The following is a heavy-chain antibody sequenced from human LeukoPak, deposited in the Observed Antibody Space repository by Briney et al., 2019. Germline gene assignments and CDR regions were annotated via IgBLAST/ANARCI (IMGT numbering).Heavy chain of an antibody. CDR1: GYTFTSYG. CDR2: IIPIFGTA. CDR3: ARDREVRDGLPDAFDI. Sequence: SVKVSCKASGYTFTSYGISWVRQAPGQGLEWMGGIIPIFGTANYAQKFQGRVTITADKSTSTAYMELSSLRSEDTAVYYCARDREVRDGLPDAFDIWGQGTMVTVSS. D-gene: IGHD5-24*01. V-gene: IGHV1-69*06. J-gene: IGHJ3*02.